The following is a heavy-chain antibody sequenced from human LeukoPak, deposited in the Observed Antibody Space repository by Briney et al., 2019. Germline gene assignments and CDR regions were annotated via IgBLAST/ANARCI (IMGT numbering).Heavy chain of an antibody. CDR3: ARGASQLLYGLFDP. CDR1: GGSISSSSYY. V-gene: IGHV4-61*01. D-gene: IGHD2-2*02. CDR2: IYYSGST. Sequence: PSETLSLTCTVSGGSISSSSYYWSWIRQPPGKGLEWIGYIYYSGSTNYNPSRKIRVTISVDTSKNQFALKLSSVTAADTAVYYCARGASQLLYGLFDPWGQGTLVTVSS. J-gene: IGHJ5*02.